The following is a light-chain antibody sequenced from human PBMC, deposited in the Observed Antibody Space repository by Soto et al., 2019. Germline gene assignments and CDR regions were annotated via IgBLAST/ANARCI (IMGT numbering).Light chain of an antibody. CDR2: DNN. J-gene: IGLJ2*01. Sequence: QSVLTQPPSVSAAPGQKVTISCSGSSSNIGNNYVSWYQQLPGTAPKLLIYDNNKRPSGIPDRFSASKSDTSATLGITGLQTGDEADYYCATWDSSLSAVVFGVGTKLTVL. CDR3: ATWDSSLSAVV. V-gene: IGLV1-51*01. CDR1: SSNIGNNY.